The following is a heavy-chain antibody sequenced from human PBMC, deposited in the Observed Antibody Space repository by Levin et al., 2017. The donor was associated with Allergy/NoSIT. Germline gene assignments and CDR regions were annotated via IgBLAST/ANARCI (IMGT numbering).Heavy chain of an antibody. CDR1: GFTFSDYY. V-gene: IGHV3-11*01. J-gene: IGHJ4*02. Sequence: SGGSLRLSCAASGFTFSDYYMSWIRQAPGKGLEWVSYITSSGSAIYYADSVKGRFTISRDNAKNSLYLQMNSLRAEDTAVYYCARADFWRSGLEDYWGQGTLVTVSS. CDR2: ITSSGSAI. CDR3: ARADFWRSGLEDY. D-gene: IGHD3-3*01.